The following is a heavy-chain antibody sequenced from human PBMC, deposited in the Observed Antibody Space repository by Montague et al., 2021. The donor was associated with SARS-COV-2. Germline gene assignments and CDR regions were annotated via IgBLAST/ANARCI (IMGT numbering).Heavy chain of an antibody. V-gene: IGHV3-7*03. CDR3: ARDSRIVGATGGMDV. Sequence: SLRLSCAASGFTFSSYWMSWVRQTPGKGLEWVANIKPDGGEKHYXXSVEGRFTISRDNAKNSLNLQMDSLRAEDTALYYCARDSRIVGATGGMDVWGQGTTVIVSS. D-gene: IGHD1-26*01. CDR1: GFTFSSYW. CDR2: IKPDGGEK. J-gene: IGHJ6*02.